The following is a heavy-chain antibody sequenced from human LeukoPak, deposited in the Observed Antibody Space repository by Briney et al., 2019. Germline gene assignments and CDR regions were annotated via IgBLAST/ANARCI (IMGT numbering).Heavy chain of an antibody. CDR1: GFTFNKAW. CDR2: TRSKSDGGTA. D-gene: IGHD1-1*01. Sequence: GESLRLSCAASGFTFNKAWMTWVRQAPGKGLQWVGRTRSKSDGGTADYAAPVKGRFTISRDDLKNTLYLQMNSLKTEDTAVYYCTTGTGTTDYWGQGTLVTVSS. CDR3: TTGTGTTDY. J-gene: IGHJ4*02. V-gene: IGHV3-15*01.